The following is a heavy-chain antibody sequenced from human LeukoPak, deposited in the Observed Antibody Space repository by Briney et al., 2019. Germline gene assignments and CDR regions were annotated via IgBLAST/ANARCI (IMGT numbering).Heavy chain of an antibody. CDR3: ARDLTSLNWFDP. J-gene: IGHJ5*02. CDR2: INPNSGGT. D-gene: IGHD1-14*01. CDR1: GYTFTGYY. Sequence: ASVKVSCKAPGYTFTGYYMHWVRQAPGQGLEWMGWINPNSGGTNYAQKFQGRVTMTRDTSISTAYMELSRLRSDDTAVYYCARDLTSLNWFDPWGQGTLVTVSS. V-gene: IGHV1-2*02.